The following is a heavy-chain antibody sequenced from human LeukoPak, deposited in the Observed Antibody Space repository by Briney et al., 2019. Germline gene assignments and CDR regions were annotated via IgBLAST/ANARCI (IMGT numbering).Heavy chain of an antibody. CDR3: ARHDYYGSGSYYKRLDAFDI. CDR2: VYYSGST. J-gene: IGHJ3*02. Sequence: SETLSLTCTVSGASISNNYWSWIRQPPGKGLEWIGNVYYSGSTTYNPSLKSRVTISVDTSKNQFSLKLSSVTAADTAVYYCARHDYYGSGSYYKRLDAFDIWGQGTMVTVSS. V-gene: IGHV4-59*08. D-gene: IGHD3-10*01. CDR1: GASISNNY.